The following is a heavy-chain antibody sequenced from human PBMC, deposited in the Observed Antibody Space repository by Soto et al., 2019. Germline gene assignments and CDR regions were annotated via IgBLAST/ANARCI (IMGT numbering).Heavy chain of an antibody. CDR3: AKDGDSWFGEILLAFDY. J-gene: IGHJ4*02. CDR2: ISGSGGST. V-gene: IGHV3-23*01. Sequence: EVQLLESGGGLVQPGGSLRLSCAASGFTFSSYAMSWVRQAPGKGLEWVSAISGSGGSTYYADSVKGRFTISRDNSKNTLYLQMNSLRAEDTAVYYCAKDGDSWFGEILLAFDYWGQGTLVTVSS. CDR1: GFTFSSYA. D-gene: IGHD3-10*01.